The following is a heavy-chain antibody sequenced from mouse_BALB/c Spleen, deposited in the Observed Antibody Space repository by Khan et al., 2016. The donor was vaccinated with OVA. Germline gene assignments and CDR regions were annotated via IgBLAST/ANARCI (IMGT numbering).Heavy chain of an antibody. J-gene: IGHJ1*01. CDR1: GFSFSSYT. CDR2: ISSGSTYT. CDR3: TRDGNYAHWYFDV. D-gene: IGHD2-1*01. Sequence: EVELVESGGGLVKPGGSLKLSCAASGFSFSSYTMSWVRQTPEKRLEWVATISSGSTYTYYPDSVSGRFTISSDNAKNTLYLQMSSLKSEDTAMYYCTRDGNYAHWYFDVWGAGTTVTVSS. V-gene: IGHV5-6-4*01.